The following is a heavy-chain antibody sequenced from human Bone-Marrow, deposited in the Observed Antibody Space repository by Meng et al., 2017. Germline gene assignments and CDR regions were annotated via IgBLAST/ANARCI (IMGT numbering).Heavy chain of an antibody. CDR3: TGGEDH. V-gene: IGHV3-66*01. J-gene: IGHJ4*02. Sequence: EVQVVESGGGWVQPGGSLRLSCAASGFSVSNEFMSWVRQAQGKGLEWVSVIYGGGGTDYADSVKGRFTTSRDSSKNTMYLQMNNLRADDTAMYYCTGGEDHWGQGTLVTVSS. CDR1: GFSVSNEF. CDR2: IYGGGGT.